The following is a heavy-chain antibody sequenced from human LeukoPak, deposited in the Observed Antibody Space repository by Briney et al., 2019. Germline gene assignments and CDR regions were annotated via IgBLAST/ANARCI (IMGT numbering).Heavy chain of an antibody. D-gene: IGHD3-10*02. CDR3: ARVPTRVGYFDY. Sequence: ASVKVSCKASGYTFTSYYMPRVRQAPGQGPEWVGIINPSGGSTSYAQKFQGRVTMTRDTSTSTVYMELSSLRSEDTAVYYCARVPTRVGYFDYWGQGTLVTVSS. J-gene: IGHJ4*02. V-gene: IGHV1-46*01. CDR1: GYTFTSYY. CDR2: INPSGGST.